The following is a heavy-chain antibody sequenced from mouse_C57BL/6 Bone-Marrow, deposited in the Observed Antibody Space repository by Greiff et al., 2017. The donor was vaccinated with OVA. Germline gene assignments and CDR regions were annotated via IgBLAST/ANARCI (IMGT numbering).Heavy chain of an antibody. CDR1: GFTFSSYA. CDR2: ISDGGSYT. J-gene: IGHJ1*03. V-gene: IGHV5-4*01. Sequence: EVKVVESGGGLVKPGGSLKLSCAASGFTFSSYAMSWVRQTPEKRLEWVATISDGGSYTYYPDNVKGRFTLSRDNAKNNLYLQMSHLKSEDTAMYYCARDPCNGTYWYFDVWGTGTTVTVSS. CDR3: ARDPCNGTYWYFDV. D-gene: IGHD1-2*01.